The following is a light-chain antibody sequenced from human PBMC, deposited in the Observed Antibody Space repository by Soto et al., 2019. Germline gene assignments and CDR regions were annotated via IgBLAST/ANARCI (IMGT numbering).Light chain of an antibody. CDR3: QHYGTSPPMYT. Sequence: EIVLTQSPGXQSLSPGESATLSCRASQSVSSSYLAWXQQKPGQAPRLLIYGASSRATGIPDRFSGSGSGTDFTLTISGLEPEDXAVYYCQHYGTSPPMYTFGQXTKLEIK. CDR2: GAS. J-gene: IGKJ2*01. V-gene: IGKV3-20*01. CDR1: QSVSSSY.